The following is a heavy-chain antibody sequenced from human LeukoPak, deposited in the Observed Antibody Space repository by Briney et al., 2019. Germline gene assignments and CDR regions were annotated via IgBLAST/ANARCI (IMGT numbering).Heavy chain of an antibody. V-gene: IGHV1-2*02. CDR3: ARSDTTMVLGVITPLGY. D-gene: IGHD3-10*01. CDR2: INPNSGGT. Sequence: GASVKVSCKASGYTFTGYYMHWVRQAPGQGLEWMGWINPNSGGTNYAQKFQGRVTMTRDTSISTAYMELSRLRSDDTAVYFCARSDTTMVLGVITPLGYWGQGTLVTVSS. CDR1: GYTFTGYY. J-gene: IGHJ4*02.